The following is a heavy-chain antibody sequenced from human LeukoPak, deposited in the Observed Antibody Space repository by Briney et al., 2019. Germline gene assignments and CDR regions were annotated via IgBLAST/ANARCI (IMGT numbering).Heavy chain of an antibody. Sequence: SETLSLTCTVSGGSVSSGSYYWSWIRQPPGKGLEWIGHMYYSGSANHNPSLKSRLTISVDTSKNQFSLGLSSVTAADTAVYYCARVVANWFDPWGQGTLVTVSS. V-gene: IGHV4-61*01. J-gene: IGHJ5*02. CDR1: GGSVSSGSYY. CDR3: ARVVANWFDP. CDR2: MYYSGSA. D-gene: IGHD5-12*01.